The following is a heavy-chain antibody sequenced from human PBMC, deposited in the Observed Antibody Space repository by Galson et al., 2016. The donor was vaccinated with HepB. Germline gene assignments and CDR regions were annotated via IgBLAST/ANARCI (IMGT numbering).Heavy chain of an antibody. CDR2: IYPGDSDT. V-gene: IGHV5-51*01. CDR1: GYSFTTYW. J-gene: IGHJ4*02. D-gene: IGHD5-18*01. CDR3: ARPHHPASYSYGYLY. Sequence: QSGAEVKKPGESLKISCKGSGYSFTTYWIAWVRQMPGKGLEWMGIIYPGDSDTTYSPSFQRQVTISADKSISTAYLQWSSLKASDTAMYYCARPHHPASYSYGYLYWGQGTLVTVSS.